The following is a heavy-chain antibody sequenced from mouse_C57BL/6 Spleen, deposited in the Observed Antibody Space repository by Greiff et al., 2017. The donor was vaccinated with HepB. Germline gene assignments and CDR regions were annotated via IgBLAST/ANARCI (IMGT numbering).Heavy chain of an antibody. V-gene: IGHV1-55*01. CDR2: IYPGSGST. J-gene: IGHJ1*03. CDR1: GYTFTSYW. CDR3: ARFGYGNYVGYFDV. D-gene: IGHD2-10*02. Sequence: VQLQQPGAELVKPGASVKMSCKASGYTFTSYWITWVKQRPGQGLEWIGDIYPGSGSTNYNEKFKSKATLTVDTSSSTAYMQLSSLTSEDSAVYYCARFGYGNYVGYFDVWGTGTTVTVSS.